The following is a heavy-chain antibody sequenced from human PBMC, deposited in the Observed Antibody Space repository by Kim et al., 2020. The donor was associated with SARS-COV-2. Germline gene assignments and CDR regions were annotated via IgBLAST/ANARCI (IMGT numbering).Heavy chain of an antibody. V-gene: IGHV3-9*01. J-gene: IGHJ6*02. CDR3: AEDKGVYYGMDV. D-gene: IGHD3-16*01. CDR1: GFTFDDYA. CDR2: ISCNSGSI. Sequence: GGSLRLSCAASGFTFDDYAMHWVRQAPGKGLEWVSGISCNSGSIGYADSVKGRFTISRDNAKNSLYLQMNSLRAEDTALYYCAEDKGVYYGMDVWGQGTTVTVSS.